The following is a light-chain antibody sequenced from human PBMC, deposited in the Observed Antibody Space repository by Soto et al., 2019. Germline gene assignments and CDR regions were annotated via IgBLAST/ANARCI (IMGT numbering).Light chain of an antibody. CDR3: QQYDNPNLTVT. V-gene: IGKV1-33*01. CDR2: DPS. Sequence: DIQMTQSPSSLSASVGDRVTITCQASQDISNYLNWYQQKPGKAPKLLIYDPSNLETGVPSRFSGSGSGTDFTFTISGLQPEDIETYYCQQYDNPNLTVTFGGGTKVEIK. J-gene: IGKJ4*01. CDR1: QDISNY.